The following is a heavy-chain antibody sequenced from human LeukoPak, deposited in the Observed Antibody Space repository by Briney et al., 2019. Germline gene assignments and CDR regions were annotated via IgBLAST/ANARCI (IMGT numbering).Heavy chain of an antibody. V-gene: IGHV4-39*01. CDR3: ARHCSSTSCYKFVVFDI. D-gene: IGHD2-2*02. Sequence: SETLSLTCTVSGGSISSSSYYWCWIRQPPGKGLEWIGSIYYSGSTYYNPSLKSRVTISVDTSKNQFSLKLSSVTAADTAVYYCARHCSSTSCYKFVVFDIWGKGTMVTVSS. J-gene: IGHJ3*02. CDR1: GGSISSSSYY. CDR2: IYYSGST.